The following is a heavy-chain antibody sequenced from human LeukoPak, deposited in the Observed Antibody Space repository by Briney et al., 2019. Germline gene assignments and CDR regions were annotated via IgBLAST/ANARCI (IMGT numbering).Heavy chain of an antibody. J-gene: IGHJ6*03. V-gene: IGHV3-64*01. CDR2: ISSNGGST. D-gene: IGHD3-16*01. CDR1: GFTFSTYA. CDR3: ASGGEPYHYYYYMDV. Sequence: GGSLRLSCAASGFTFSTYAMHWVRQAPGKGLEYVSAISSNGGSTYYANSVKGRFTIFRDNSKNTLYLQMGSLRPEDMAVYYCASGGEPYHYYYYMDVWGKGTTVTVSS.